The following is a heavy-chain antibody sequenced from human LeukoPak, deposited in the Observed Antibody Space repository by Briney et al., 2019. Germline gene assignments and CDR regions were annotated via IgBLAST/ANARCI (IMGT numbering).Heavy chain of an antibody. V-gene: IGHV3-21*01. CDR1: GFTFNNYI. Sequence: GGSLRLSCAASGFTFNNYIMNWVRQAPGKGLEWVSSISSSSDYIYYADSVKGRFTISRDNAKNSLYLQMNSLRAEDMAVYYCARVISVHAFDIWGQGTMVTVSS. D-gene: IGHD3/OR15-3a*01. J-gene: IGHJ3*02. CDR3: ARVISVHAFDI. CDR2: ISSSSDYI.